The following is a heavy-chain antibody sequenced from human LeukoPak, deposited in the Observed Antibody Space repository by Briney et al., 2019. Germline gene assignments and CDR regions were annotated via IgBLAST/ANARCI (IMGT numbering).Heavy chain of an antibody. CDR2: VHYSGTA. CDR3: ARGYGDFRVEGRYFHS. J-gene: IGHJ4*02. D-gene: IGHD4-17*01. CDR1: DGSITNDD. Sequence: SSETLSLTCTVSDGSITNDDWSWVRQPPGKGLEFIGHVHYSGTANYKPSLRSRVTISIATSKQQFFLKLKSVTAADTAVYYCARGYGDFRVEGRYFHSWGQGTLVTVSS. V-gene: IGHV4-59*01.